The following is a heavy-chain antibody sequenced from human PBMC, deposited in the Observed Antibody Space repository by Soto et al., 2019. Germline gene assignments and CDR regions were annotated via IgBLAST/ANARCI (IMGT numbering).Heavy chain of an antibody. D-gene: IGHD5-18*01. V-gene: IGHV4-38-2*02. Sequence: SETLSLTCAVSGYSISSGYYWGWIRQPPGKGLEWIGSIYHSGSTYYNPSLKSRVTISVDTSKNQFSLKLSSVTAADTAVYYCARDPPDTAMVTAFDYWGQGTLVTVSS. CDR2: IYHSGST. CDR1: GYSISSGYY. CDR3: ARDPPDTAMVTAFDY. J-gene: IGHJ4*02.